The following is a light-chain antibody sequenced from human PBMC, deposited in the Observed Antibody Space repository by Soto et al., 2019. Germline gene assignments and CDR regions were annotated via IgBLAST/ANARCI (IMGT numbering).Light chain of an antibody. CDR1: QSLSGSY. Sequence: EIALTQSPGTLSLSPGERATLSCRASQSLSGSYLAWYQQKPGQAPRLLIYGASSRATGIPDRFSGSGSGTDFTLTISRLEPEDFAVYYCQQYGNSRTFGQGTKVEIK. V-gene: IGKV3-20*01. CDR3: QQYGNSRT. J-gene: IGKJ1*01. CDR2: GAS.